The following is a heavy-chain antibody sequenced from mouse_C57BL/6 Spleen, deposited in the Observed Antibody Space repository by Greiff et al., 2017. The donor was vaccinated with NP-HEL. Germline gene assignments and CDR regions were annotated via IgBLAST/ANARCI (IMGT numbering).Heavy chain of an antibody. D-gene: IGHD2-5*01. J-gene: IGHJ2*01. CDR1: GFTFSDYG. Sequence: EVQLMESGGGLVKPGGSLTLSCAASGFTFSDYGMHWVRQAPEKGLEWVVYISSGSSTIYYADTVKGRFTISRDNAKNTLFLQMTSLRSEDTAMYYCARSYSNFFDYWGQGTTLTVSS. CDR2: ISSGSSTI. V-gene: IGHV5-17*01. CDR3: ARSYSNFFDY.